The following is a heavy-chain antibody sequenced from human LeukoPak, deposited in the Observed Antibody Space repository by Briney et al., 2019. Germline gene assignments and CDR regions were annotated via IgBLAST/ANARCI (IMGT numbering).Heavy chain of an antibody. CDR1: GFTFSNYN. V-gene: IGHV3-21*01. Sequence: PGGSLRLSCAASGFTFSNYNMNWVRQAPGKGLEWVSSISGNGGKIYYGDSVKGRFTISRDNAKNSLDLQMNSLRAEDTAIYYCARDGDYADYKDYWGQGTLITVSS. CDR3: ARDGDYADYKDY. CDR2: ISGNGGKI. D-gene: IGHD4-17*01. J-gene: IGHJ4*02.